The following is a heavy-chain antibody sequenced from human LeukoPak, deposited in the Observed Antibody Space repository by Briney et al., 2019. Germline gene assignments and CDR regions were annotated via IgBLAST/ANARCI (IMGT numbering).Heavy chain of an antibody. D-gene: IGHD5-18*01. Sequence: PSETLSLTCAVYGGSFSGYYWSWIRQPPGKGLEWIGEINHSGSTNYNPSLKSRVTISVDTSKNQFSLKLSSVTAADTAVYYCARGFPLPGRYGYHYFDYWAREPWSPSPQ. J-gene: IGHJ4*02. CDR1: GGSFSGYY. CDR2: INHSGST. CDR3: ARGFPLPGRYGYHYFDY. V-gene: IGHV4-34*01.